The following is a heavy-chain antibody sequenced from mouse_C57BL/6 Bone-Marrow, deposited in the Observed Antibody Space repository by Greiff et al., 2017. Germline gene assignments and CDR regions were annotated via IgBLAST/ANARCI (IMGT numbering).Heavy chain of an antibody. V-gene: IGHV5-12*01. CDR3: ASRGWLLEEFYYAMDY. Sequence: EVMLVESGGGLVQPGGSLKLSCAASGFTFSDYYMYWVRQTPEKRLEWVAYISNGGGSTYYPDTVKGRFTISRDNAKNTLYLRMSRLKSEDTAMYYCASRGWLLEEFYYAMDYWGQGTSVTVSS. D-gene: IGHD2-3*01. CDR2: ISNGGGST. J-gene: IGHJ4*01. CDR1: GFTFSDYY.